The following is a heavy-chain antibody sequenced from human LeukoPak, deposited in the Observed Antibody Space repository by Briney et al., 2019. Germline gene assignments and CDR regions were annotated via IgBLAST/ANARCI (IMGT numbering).Heavy chain of an antibody. Sequence: PSETLSLTCTVSGVSITSRSYYWAWIRQPPGKGLEWIASIYYSGSTYYNPSLKSRVTISVDTSKNQFSLKLSSVTAADTAVYYCARVSLYSGSYLIDYWGRGTLVTVSS. CDR1: GVSITSRSYY. CDR2: IYYSGST. CDR3: ARVSLYSGSYLIDY. J-gene: IGHJ4*02. V-gene: IGHV4-39*07. D-gene: IGHD1-26*01.